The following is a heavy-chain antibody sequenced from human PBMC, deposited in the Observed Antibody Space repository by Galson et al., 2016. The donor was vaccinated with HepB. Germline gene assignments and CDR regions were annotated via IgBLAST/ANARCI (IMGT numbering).Heavy chain of an antibody. V-gene: IGHV3-9*01. Sequence: SLRLSCAASGFRFDDYAMDWVRQAPGKGLEWVSGISWNGGGVGYADSVKGRFTISRDNAKNSLYLQMDSLTPEDTALYHCAKALDHSSAWSDSYYYGMDVWGQGTTVTVSS. J-gene: IGHJ6*02. CDR2: ISWNGGGV. D-gene: IGHD6-13*01. CDR1: GFRFDDYA. CDR3: AKALDHSSAWSDSYYYGMDV.